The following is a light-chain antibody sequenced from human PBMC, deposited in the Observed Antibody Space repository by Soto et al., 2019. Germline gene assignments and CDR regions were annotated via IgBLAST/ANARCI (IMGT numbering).Light chain of an antibody. V-gene: IGLV2-14*01. J-gene: IGLJ1*01. Sequence: QSALTQPASVSGSPGQSITISCTGTSSDVGGYDYVSWYQHYPGKAPKLIIFEVNNRPSGVSIRFSGSKTGNTASLTISGLQAEDEADYYCSSYTGSSTSYVFGSGTKLTVL. CDR1: SSDVGGYDY. CDR2: EVN. CDR3: SSYTGSSTSYV.